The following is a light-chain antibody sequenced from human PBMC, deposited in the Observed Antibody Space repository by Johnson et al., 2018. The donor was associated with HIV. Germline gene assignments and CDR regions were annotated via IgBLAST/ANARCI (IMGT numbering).Light chain of an antibody. CDR2: DNN. CDR1: SSNIESDY. Sequence: QSVLTQPPSVSAAPGQKVYISCSGSSSNIESDYVSWYQQLPGTAPKLLIYDNNKRPSGIPDRFFGSKSGTSATLDITGLQTGDEGDYYCGTWDSSLNAYVFGTGTKVTVL. V-gene: IGLV1-51*01. CDR3: GTWDSSLNAYV. J-gene: IGLJ1*01.